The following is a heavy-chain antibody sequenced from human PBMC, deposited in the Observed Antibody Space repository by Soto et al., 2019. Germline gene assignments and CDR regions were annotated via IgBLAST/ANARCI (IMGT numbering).Heavy chain of an antibody. D-gene: IGHD3-22*01. CDR1: GFTFSGYA. J-gene: IGHJ4*02. V-gene: IGHV3-23*01. CDR2: ITGDGHRT. Sequence: GESLKISCTASGFTFSGYAMSWVRQSPGKELEWVAAITGDGHRTYYADSVEGRFTISRDNSKKTLFLQMNSLRTEDTAIYHCAKREYYDSATFSPLFESWGQGVLVTVSS. CDR3: AKREYYDSATFSPLFES.